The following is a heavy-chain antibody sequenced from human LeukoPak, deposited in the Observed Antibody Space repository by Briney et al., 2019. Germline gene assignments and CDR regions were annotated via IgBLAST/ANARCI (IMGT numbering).Heavy chain of an antibody. V-gene: IGHV4-4*07. CDR1: GGSISSYS. D-gene: IGHD3-3*01. CDR2: IYTSGST. CDR3: AREGAFFGVVIMGAFDI. Sequence: SETLSLTCTVSGGSISSYSWSWIRQPAGKGLEWIGRIYTSGSTNYNPSLKSRVTISVDTSKNQFSLKLSSVTAADTAVYYCAREGAFFGVVIMGAFDIWGQGTMVTVSS. J-gene: IGHJ3*02.